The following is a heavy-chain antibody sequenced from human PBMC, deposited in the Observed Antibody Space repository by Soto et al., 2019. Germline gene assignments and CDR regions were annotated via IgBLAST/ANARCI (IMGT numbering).Heavy chain of an antibody. CDR1: GFTFSSYW. V-gene: IGHV3-7*01. Sequence: SGGSLRLSCAASGFTFSSYWMSWVRQAPGKGLEWVANIKQDGSEKYYVDSVKGRFTISRDNAKNSLYLQMNSLGAEDTAVYYCARVEAAAVHYYYYYGIDVCGQGTTVTVYS. J-gene: IGHJ6*02. D-gene: IGHD6-13*01. CDR3: ARVEAAAVHYYYYYGIDV. CDR2: IKQDGSEK.